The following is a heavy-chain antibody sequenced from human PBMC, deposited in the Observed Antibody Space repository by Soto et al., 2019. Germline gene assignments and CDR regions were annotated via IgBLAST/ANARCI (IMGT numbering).Heavy chain of an antibody. J-gene: IGHJ4*02. CDR3: AKDFRVFSRSPHFDY. CDR1: GFSFGTYA. V-gene: IGHV3-23*01. CDR2: ISGSGNWVSSIVGSSGTT. D-gene: IGHD6-6*01. Sequence: PGGSLRLSCAGSGFSFGTYAMSWVRQAPGKGLEWVSGISGSGNWVSSIVGSSGTTDYADSVKGRFTISRDDSKNTLYLQMNSLSAEDTAIYYCAKDFRVFSRSPHFDYWGQGTLVTVSS.